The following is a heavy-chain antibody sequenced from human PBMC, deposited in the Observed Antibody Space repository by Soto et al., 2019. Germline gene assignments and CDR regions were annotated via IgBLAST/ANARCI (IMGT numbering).Heavy chain of an antibody. J-gene: IGHJ5*02. CDR1: GGSISSSSYY. CDR2: IYYSGST. CDR3: ARCGGSGSSWFDP. V-gene: IGHV4-39*01. Sequence: PSETLSLTCTVSGGSISSSSYYWGWIRQPPGKGLEWIGSIYYSGSTYYNPSLKSRVTISVDTSMNQFSLKLSSVTAADTAVYYCARCGGSGSSWFDPWGQGTLVTVSS. D-gene: IGHD2-21*01.